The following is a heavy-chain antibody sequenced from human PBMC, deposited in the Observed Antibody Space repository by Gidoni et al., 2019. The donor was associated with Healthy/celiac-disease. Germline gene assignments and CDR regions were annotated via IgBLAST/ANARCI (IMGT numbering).Heavy chain of an antibody. CDR2: IYYSGST. V-gene: IGHV4-31*03. CDR1: GCSISRGGYS. CDR3: ARDRGVVVPAAYRDTFDI. D-gene: IGHD2-2*01. J-gene: IGHJ3*02. Sequence: QVQLQESGPGLVKPSQTLSIPCPVSGCSISRGGYSWSWSRQHPGKGLAWIGYIYYSGSTYYNPSLKGRVTISVDTSKNQFSLKLSSVTAADTAVYYCARDRGVVVPAAYRDTFDIWGQGTMVTVSS.